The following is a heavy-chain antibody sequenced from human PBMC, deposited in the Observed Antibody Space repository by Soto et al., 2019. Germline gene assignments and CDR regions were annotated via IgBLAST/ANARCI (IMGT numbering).Heavy chain of an antibody. V-gene: IGHV4-30-2*01. Sequence: PSETLSLTCAVSGGSISSGGYSWSWIRQPPGKGLEWIGYIYHSGSTYYNPSLKSRVTISVDRSKNQFSLKLSSVTAADTAVYYCARARVLRYFDWVGGAFEIYGQGTMVTVSS. D-gene: IGHD3-9*01. J-gene: IGHJ3*02. CDR1: GGSISSGGYS. CDR2: IYHSGST. CDR3: ARARVLRYFDWVGGAFEI.